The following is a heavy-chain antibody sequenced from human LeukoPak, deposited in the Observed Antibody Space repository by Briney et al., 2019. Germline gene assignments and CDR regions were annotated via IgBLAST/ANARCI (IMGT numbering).Heavy chain of an antibody. CDR2: IRNRANSYTT. D-gene: IGHD2-15*01. CDR1: GFTFSDHY. V-gene: IGHV3-72*01. J-gene: IGHJ4*02. Sequence: GGSLRLSCAASGFTFSDHYMDWVRQAPGKGLDWVGRIRNRANSYTTEYAASVKGRFTISRDDSKNSLYLQMNSLKIEDTAVYYCAKAHPRSRFDSWGQGTLVTVSS. CDR3: AKAHPRSRFDS.